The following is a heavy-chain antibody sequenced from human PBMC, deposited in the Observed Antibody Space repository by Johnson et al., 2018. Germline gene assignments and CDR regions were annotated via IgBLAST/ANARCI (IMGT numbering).Heavy chain of an antibody. J-gene: IGHJ3*02. V-gene: IGHV3-66*02. Sequence: VQLVQSGGGLVQPGGSLRLSCAASGFTVSSNYMSWVRQPPGKGLEWVSVIYGSGGTHYADSVKGRFTISRDNSKNTLFLQRNSLRTEDTAVYYCASPQLGPSYDAFHIWGQGKMVTVSS. CDR3: ASPQLGPSYDAFHI. CDR2: IYGSGGT. CDR1: GFTVSSNY. D-gene: IGHD6-6*01.